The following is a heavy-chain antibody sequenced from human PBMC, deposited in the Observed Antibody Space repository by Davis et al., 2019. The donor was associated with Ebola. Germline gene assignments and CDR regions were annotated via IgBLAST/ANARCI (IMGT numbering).Heavy chain of an antibody. CDR1: GGSFSGFY. D-gene: IGHD2-21*02. Sequence: MPSETLSLTCAVYGGSFSGFYWSWIRQPPGKGLEWIGEINHSGSTNYNPSLKSRVTMSVDTSKNQFSLKLSSVTAADTAVYYCARGCNIVVVTAILNYWGQGTLVTVSS. J-gene: IGHJ4*02. CDR2: INHSGST. CDR3: ARGCNIVVVTAILNY. V-gene: IGHV4-34*01.